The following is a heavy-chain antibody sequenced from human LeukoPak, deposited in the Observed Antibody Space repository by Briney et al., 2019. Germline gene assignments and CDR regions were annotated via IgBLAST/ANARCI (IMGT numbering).Heavy chain of an antibody. D-gene: IGHD3-22*01. CDR3: ARHQHDSSGYKNYFDY. CDR2: IFYSGNT. V-gene: IGHV4-39*01. Sequence: SETLSLTCTVSGGSINSSSYYWGWIRQPPGKGLEWIGSIFYSGNTYDNPSLKSRVTISVDTSKNQFSLKLSSVTAADTAVYYCARHQHDSSGYKNYFDYWGQGTLVTVSS. J-gene: IGHJ4*02. CDR1: GGSINSSSYY.